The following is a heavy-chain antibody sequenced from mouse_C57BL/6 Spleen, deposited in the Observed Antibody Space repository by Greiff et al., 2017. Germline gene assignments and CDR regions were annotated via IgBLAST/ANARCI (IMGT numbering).Heavy chain of an antibody. CDR3: ARRETYYYGSSYWYFDV. J-gene: IGHJ1*03. V-gene: IGHV3-6*01. D-gene: IGHD1-1*01. CDR1: GYSITSGYY. Sequence: EVQLQQSGPGLVKPSQSLSLTCSVTGYSITSGYYWNWIRQFPGNKLEWMGYISYDGSNNYNPSLKNRISITRDTSKHQFFLKLNSVTTEDTATYYCARRETYYYGSSYWYFDVWGTGTTVTVSS. CDR2: ISYDGSN.